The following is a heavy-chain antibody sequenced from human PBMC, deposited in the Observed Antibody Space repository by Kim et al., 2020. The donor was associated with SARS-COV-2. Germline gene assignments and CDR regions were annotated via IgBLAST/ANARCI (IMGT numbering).Heavy chain of an antibody. CDR1: GFTFSSYE. D-gene: IGHD6-19*01. J-gene: IGHJ4*02. CDR2: ISSSGSTI. V-gene: IGHV3-48*03. CDR3: ARPANIAVAGQAFDY. Sequence: GGSLRLSCAASGFTFSSYEMNWVRQAPGKGLEWVSYISSSGSTIYYADSVKGRFTISRDNAKNSLYLQMNSLRAEDTAVYYCARPANIAVAGQAFDYWGQGTLVTVSS.